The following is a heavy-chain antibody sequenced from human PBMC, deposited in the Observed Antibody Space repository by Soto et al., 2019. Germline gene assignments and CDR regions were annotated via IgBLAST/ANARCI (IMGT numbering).Heavy chain of an antibody. CDR2: ISYDGSNK. Sequence: QVQLVESGGGVVQPGRSLRLSCAASGFTFSSYGMHWVRQAPGKGLEWVAVISYDGSNKYYADSVKGRFTISRDNSKNXLNLQMNSLRAEDTAVYYCAKARYYDSSGRYYFDYWGQGTLVTVSS. D-gene: IGHD3-22*01. V-gene: IGHV3-30*18. CDR3: AKARYYDSSGRYYFDY. CDR1: GFTFSSYG. J-gene: IGHJ4*02.